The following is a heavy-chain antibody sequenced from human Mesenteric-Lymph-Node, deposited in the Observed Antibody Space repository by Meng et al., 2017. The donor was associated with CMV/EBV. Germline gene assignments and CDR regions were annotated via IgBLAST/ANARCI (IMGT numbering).Heavy chain of an antibody. CDR3: ARYNYDSSGYGQYYFHS. J-gene: IGHJ4*02. V-gene: IGHV3-23*01. D-gene: IGHD3-22*01. Sequence: GESLKISCAASGFTFSSYAMSWVRQTPGKGMEWVSAISGSGGNTYYADSVKGRFTISRDNSKSTLYLQVNSLSAEDAAVYYCARYNYDSSGYGQYYFHSWGQGTLVTVSS. CDR2: ISGSGGNT. CDR1: GFTFSSYA.